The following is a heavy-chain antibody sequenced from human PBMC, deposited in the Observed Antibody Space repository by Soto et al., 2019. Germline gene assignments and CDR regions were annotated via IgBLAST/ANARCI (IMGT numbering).Heavy chain of an antibody. Sequence: SVKVSCKASGGTFSSYAISWVRQAPGQGLEWMGGIIPIFGTANYAQKFQGRVTITADESTSTAYMELSSLRSEDTAVYYCARAHSPPSWLDYWGQGTLVTVSS. CDR1: GGTFSSYA. CDR3: ARAHSPPSWLDY. CDR2: IIPIFGTA. D-gene: IGHD6-6*01. V-gene: IGHV1-69*13. J-gene: IGHJ4*02.